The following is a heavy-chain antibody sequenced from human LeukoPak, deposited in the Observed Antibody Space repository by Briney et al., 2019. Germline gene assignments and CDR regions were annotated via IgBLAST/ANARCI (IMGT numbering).Heavy chain of an antibody. CDR1: GGSFSGYY. J-gene: IGHJ4*02. D-gene: IGHD2-2*01. V-gene: IGHV4-59*01. CDR2: IYYSGST. CDR3: ARGYCSSTSCPGLFDY. Sequence: SETLSLTCAVYGGSFSGYYWSWIRQPPGKGLEWIGYIYYSGSTNYNPSLKSRVTISVDTSKNQFSLKLSSVTAADTAVYYCARGYCSSTSCPGLFDYWGQGTLVTVSS.